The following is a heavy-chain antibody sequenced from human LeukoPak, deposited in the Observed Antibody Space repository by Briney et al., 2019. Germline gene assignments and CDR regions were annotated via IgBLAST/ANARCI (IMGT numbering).Heavy chain of an antibody. CDR3: ARRLAGTEDY. CDR1: GGSISSSSYY. CDR2: IYYSGST. Sequence: SETLSLTCTVSGGSISSSSYYWGWIRQPPGKDLEWIGSIYYSGSTYYNPSLKSRVTISVDTPKNLFSLKLSSVTAADTAVYYCARRLAGTEDYWGQGTLVTVSS. V-gene: IGHV4-39*01. D-gene: IGHD6-13*01. J-gene: IGHJ4*02.